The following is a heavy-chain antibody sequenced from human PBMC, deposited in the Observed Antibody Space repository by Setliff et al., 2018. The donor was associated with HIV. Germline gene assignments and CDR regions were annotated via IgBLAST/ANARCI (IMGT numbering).Heavy chain of an antibody. Sequence: SETLSLTCTVSGDSINSHYWTWIRQPPGKGLEWIGYIYYSGLTSYNPSLKSRVTISVDTSKNQFSLKVRSVTAADTAMYYCARDYQPYYNFWSGPNWFDPWGQGTLVTVSS. D-gene: IGHD3-3*01. V-gene: IGHV4-59*11. CDR1: GDSINSHY. CDR2: IYYSGLT. J-gene: IGHJ5*02. CDR3: ARDYQPYYNFWSGPNWFDP.